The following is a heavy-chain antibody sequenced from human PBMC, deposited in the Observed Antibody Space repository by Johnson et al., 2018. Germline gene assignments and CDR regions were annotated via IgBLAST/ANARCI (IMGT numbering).Heavy chain of an antibody. J-gene: IGHJ6*03. CDR1: GFTFSSYA. CDR3: AKVLLVSAYYYYMDV. Sequence: VQLQESGGGLVQPGGSLRLSCAASGFTFSSYAMSWVRQAPGKGLEWVSAISGSGGSTYYADSVKGRFTISRDNSKNTLLLQMNSRRAEGTAVYYCAKVLLVSAYYYYMDVWGKVTTVTVSS. D-gene: IGHD3-10*01. V-gene: IGHV3-23*01. CDR2: ISGSGGST.